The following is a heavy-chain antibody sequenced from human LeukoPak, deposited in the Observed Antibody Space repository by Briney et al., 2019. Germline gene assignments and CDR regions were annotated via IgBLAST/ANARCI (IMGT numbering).Heavy chain of an antibody. J-gene: IGHJ4*02. CDR1: GYSFTSYW. D-gene: IGHD2-2*01. V-gene: IGHV5-51*01. Sequence: GESLKISCKGSGYSFTSYWIGWVRQVPGKGLEWMGIIYPGDSDTRYSPSFQGQVTISADKSISTAYLQWSSLKASDTAMYYCARLTPLYCSSTSCYDYYFDYWGQGTLVTVSS. CDR2: IYPGDSDT. CDR3: ARLTPLYCSSTSCYDYYFDY.